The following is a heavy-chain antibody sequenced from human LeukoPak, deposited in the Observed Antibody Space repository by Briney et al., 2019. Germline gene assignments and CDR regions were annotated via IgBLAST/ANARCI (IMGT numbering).Heavy chain of an antibody. CDR2: IIPIFGTA. CDR3: ARGAEGTSLNWFDP. V-gene: IGHV1-69*05. Sequence: ASVKVSCKASGGTFSSYAISWVRQAPGQGLEWMGGIIPIFGTANYAQKFQGRVTITTDESTSTAYMELSSLRSEDTAVYYCARGAEGTSLNWFDPWGQGTLVTVSP. D-gene: IGHD2-2*01. J-gene: IGHJ5*02. CDR1: GGTFSSYA.